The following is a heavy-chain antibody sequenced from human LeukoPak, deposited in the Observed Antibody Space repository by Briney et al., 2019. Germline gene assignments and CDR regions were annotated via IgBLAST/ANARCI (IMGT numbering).Heavy chain of an antibody. CDR2: ISGSGGST. J-gene: IGHJ4*02. CDR3: AKDSVKAVRVGATISLDY. V-gene: IGHV3-23*01. CDR1: GFTFASYG. D-gene: IGHD1-26*01. Sequence: PGGSLRLSCAASGFTFASYGMSWVRQAPGKGLEWVSAISGSGGSTYYADSVKGRFTFSRDNSKNTLYLQMNSLRAEDTAVYYCAKDSVKAVRVGATISLDYWGQGTLVTVSS.